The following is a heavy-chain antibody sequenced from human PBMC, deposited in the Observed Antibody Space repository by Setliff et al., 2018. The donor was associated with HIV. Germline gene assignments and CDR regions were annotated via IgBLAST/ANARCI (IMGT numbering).Heavy chain of an antibody. V-gene: IGHV3-30-3*01. CDR1: GFTFSSYG. Sequence: PGGSRLSCTASGFTFSSYGMLWVRQAPGKGLEWVAVISYDGSNKYYADSVKGRFTISRDNSKNTVYLQMNSLRAEDTAVYYCARGDTAMVTIDYWGQGTLVTVSS. CDR3: ARGDTAMVTIDY. J-gene: IGHJ4*02. CDR2: ISYDGSNK. D-gene: IGHD5-18*01.